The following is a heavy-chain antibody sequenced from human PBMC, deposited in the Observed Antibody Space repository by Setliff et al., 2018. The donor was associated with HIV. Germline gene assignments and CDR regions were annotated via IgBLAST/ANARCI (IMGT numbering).Heavy chain of an antibody. D-gene: IGHD1-20*01. CDR3: AKGSGKITIYYYYMDI. J-gene: IGHJ6*03. Sequence: GGSLRLSCGAPESTFSISAMSWVRQAPGKGLEWVSSISGGGAKTYYADSVKGRFTVSRDNSKNTLYLRMNNLRVDDTAVYYCAKGSGKITIYYYYMDIWGTGTTVTVSS. CDR2: ISGGGAKT. CDR1: ESTFSISA. V-gene: IGHV3-23*01.